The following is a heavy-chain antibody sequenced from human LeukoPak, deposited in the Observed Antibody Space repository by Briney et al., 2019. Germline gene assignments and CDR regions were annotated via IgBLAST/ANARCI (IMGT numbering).Heavy chain of an antibody. Sequence: ASVKVSCKASGGTFSSYAISWVRQAPGQGLEWMGGIIPIFGTANYAQKFQGRVTITADKSTSTAYMELSSLRSEDTAVYYCARYTYYYDSSGYQHHLALDYWGQGALVTVSS. V-gene: IGHV1-69*06. CDR2: IIPIFGTA. D-gene: IGHD3-22*01. J-gene: IGHJ4*02. CDR1: GGTFSSYA. CDR3: ARYTYYYDSSGYQHHLALDY.